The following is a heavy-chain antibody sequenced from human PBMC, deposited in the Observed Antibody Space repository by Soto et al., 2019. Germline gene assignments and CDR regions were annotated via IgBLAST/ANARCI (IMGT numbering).Heavy chain of an antibody. D-gene: IGHD3-3*01. V-gene: IGHV4-39*01. Sequence: PSETLSLTCTVSGGSISSSSYYWGWIRQPPGKGLEWIGSIYYSGSTYYNPSLKSRVTISVDTSKNQFSLKLSSVTAADTAVYYCARPYYDFWSGYNYYYGMDVWGQGTTVTVSS. CDR3: ARPYYDFWSGYNYYYGMDV. J-gene: IGHJ6*02. CDR2: IYYSGST. CDR1: GGSISSSSYY.